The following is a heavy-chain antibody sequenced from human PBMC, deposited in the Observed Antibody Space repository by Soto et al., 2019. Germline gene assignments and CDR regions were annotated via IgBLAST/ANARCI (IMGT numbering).Heavy chain of an antibody. J-gene: IGHJ3*02. Sequence: PGVSLRLSCAASGFTFDDYAMHWVRQAPGKGLEWVSAISGSGGSTCYADSVKGRFTISRDNSKNTLYLQMNSLRAEDTAVYYCAKDPGAGTGWGAFDIWGQGTMVTVSS. CDR2: ISGSGGST. V-gene: IGHV3-23*01. D-gene: IGHD6-19*01. CDR3: AKDPGAGTGWGAFDI. CDR1: GFTFDDYA.